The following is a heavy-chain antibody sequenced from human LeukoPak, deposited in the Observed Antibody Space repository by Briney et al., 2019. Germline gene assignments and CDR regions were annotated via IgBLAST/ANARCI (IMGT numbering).Heavy chain of an antibody. Sequence: SETLSLTCTVSGGSLNSYFWSWIRQPPGKGLEWIGFVYYSGTTYYNPSLKGRVTISVDTSKNQFSLEVSSVTAADTALYYCARVGATTRSFDYWGQGALVTVSS. J-gene: IGHJ4*02. CDR1: GGSLNSYF. D-gene: IGHD1-26*01. CDR3: ARVGATTRSFDY. V-gene: IGHV4-59*01. CDR2: VYYSGTT.